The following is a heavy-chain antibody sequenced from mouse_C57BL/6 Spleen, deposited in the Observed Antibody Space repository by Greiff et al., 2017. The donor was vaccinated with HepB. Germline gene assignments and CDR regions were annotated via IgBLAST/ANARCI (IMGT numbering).Heavy chain of an antibody. J-gene: IGHJ3*01. CDR3: ARHGDDYDGGRFAY. D-gene: IGHD2-4*01. V-gene: IGHV5-12*01. Sequence: EVHLVESGGGLVQPGGSLKLSCAASGFTFSDYYMYWVRQTPEKRLEWVAYISNGGGSTYYPDTVKGRFTISRDSAKNTLYLQVSRLKSEDTAMYYCARHGDDYDGGRFAYWGQGTLVTVSA. CDR1: GFTFSDYY. CDR2: ISNGGGST.